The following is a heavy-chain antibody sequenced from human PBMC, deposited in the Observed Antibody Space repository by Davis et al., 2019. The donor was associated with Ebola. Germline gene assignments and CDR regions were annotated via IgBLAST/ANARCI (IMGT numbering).Heavy chain of an antibody. CDR3: ARYCSGGSCHSHYYYYGMDV. J-gene: IGHJ6*02. CDR1: GGTFSSYA. D-gene: IGHD2-15*01. V-gene: IGHV1-69*06. Sequence: SVKVSCKASGGTFSSYAISWVRQAPGQGLEWMGGIIPIFGTANYAQKFQGRVTITADRSTSTAYMELSSLRSEDTAVYYCARYCSGGSCHSHYYYYGMDVWGQGTTVTVSS. CDR2: IIPIFGTA.